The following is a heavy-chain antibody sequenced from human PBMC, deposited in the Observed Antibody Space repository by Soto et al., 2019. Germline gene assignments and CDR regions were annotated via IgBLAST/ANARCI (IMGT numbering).Heavy chain of an antibody. CDR1: DFTFSNRC. CDR3: ARDKRATNYYYHGMDV. J-gene: IGHJ6*02. D-gene: IGHD1-26*01. Sequence: GGSLQLSCVASDFTFSNRCMHWVRQVPGKGLEWVSYISSSSSYINYADSVKGRFTISRDNAKNSLYLQMNSLRAEDTAVYYCARDKRATNYYYHGMDVWGQGTTVTVSS. V-gene: IGHV3-21*01. CDR2: ISSSSSYI.